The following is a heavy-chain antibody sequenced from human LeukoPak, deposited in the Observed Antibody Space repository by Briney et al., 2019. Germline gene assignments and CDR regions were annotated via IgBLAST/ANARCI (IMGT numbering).Heavy chain of an antibody. CDR1: GYTFTGYY. J-gene: IGHJ5*02. D-gene: IGHD2-2*01. Sequence: SVKVSCKASGYTFTGYYMHWVRQAPGQGLEWMGRIIPILGIANYAQKFQGRVTITADKSTNTAYMELSSLKSEDTAMYYCSRVYCSRTSCYNWFDPWGQGTLVTVSS. CDR3: SRVYCSRTSCYNWFDP. CDR2: IIPILGIA. V-gene: IGHV1-69*02.